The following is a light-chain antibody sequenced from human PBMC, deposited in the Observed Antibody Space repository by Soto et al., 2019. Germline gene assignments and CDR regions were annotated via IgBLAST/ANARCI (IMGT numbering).Light chain of an antibody. CDR3: SSYTTSSALQV. CDR2: GVN. J-gene: IGLJ1*01. Sequence: QSVLTQPASVSGSPGQSITISCTGTSSDVGSYNLVSWYQQHPGKAPKLMIYGVNNRPSGVSNRFSGSKSGNTASLTISGLQADDEADYYCSSYTTSSALQVFGTGTKVTVL. V-gene: IGLV2-14*02. CDR1: SSDVGSYNL.